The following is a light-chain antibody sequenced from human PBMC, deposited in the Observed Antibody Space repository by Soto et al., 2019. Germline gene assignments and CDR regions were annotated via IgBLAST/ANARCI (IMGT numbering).Light chain of an antibody. V-gene: IGKV3-11*01. CDR3: QQRSNWPWT. CDR2: DAS. Sequence: EIVLTQSPGTVSLSPGERATLSFGASQSFSSYFAWYQQKPGQAPRLLIYDASNRATGIPARFSGSGSGTDFTLTISSLEPEDFAVYYCQQRSNWPWTFGQGTKVDIK. J-gene: IGKJ1*01. CDR1: QSFSSY.